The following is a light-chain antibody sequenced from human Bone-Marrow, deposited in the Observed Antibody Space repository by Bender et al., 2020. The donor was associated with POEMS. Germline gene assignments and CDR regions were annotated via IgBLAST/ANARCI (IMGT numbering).Light chain of an antibody. CDR3: QSYDTGLSGSGI. V-gene: IGLV2-14*01. CDR1: SSDVGSYNY. J-gene: IGLJ2*01. Sequence: QSALTQPASVSGSPGQSITISCTGTSSDVGSYNYVSWYQQHPGKAPKLLIYSNRHRPSGVPDRFSGSKSGTSASLAITGLQAEDEADYYCQSYDTGLSGSGIFGGGTKLTVL. CDR2: SNR.